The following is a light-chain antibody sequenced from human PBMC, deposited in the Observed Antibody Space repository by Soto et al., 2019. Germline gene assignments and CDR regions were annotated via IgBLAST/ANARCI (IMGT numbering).Light chain of an antibody. CDR1: QSVVYSSNNKDY. CDR3: QQYYNTPLT. J-gene: IGKJ4*01. V-gene: IGKV4-1*01. Sequence: DIVMTQSPDSLAVSLVERATISCKSSQSVVYSSNNKDYLAWYQQRPGQSPKLLIYWASTRESGVPDRFSGSGSGTDFTLTINSLQPEDVAVYYCQQYYNTPLTFGGGTKVEI. CDR2: WAS.